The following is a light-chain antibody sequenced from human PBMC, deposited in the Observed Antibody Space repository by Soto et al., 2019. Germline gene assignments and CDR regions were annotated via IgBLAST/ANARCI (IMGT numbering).Light chain of an antibody. V-gene: IGKV3-11*01. CDR3: QHRGNWPRT. CDR2: DAS. J-gene: IGKJ2*01. Sequence: EIVLTQSPATLSLAPGERATLSCRSSQSVTTYLSWYQQKPGQAPRLLIYDASHRATDVPSRFSGSGSVTDFTLTISSVEPDDFAVYYCQHRGNWPRTFGQGTKLEI. CDR1: QSVTTY.